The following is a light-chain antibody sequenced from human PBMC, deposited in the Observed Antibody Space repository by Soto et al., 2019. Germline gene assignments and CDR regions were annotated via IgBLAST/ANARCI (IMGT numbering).Light chain of an antibody. CDR1: SSDVGGYNY. Sequence: QSVLTQPRSVSGSPGQSVTISCTGTSSDVGGYNYVSWYQQHPGKAPKLMIYDVSKRPSGVPGRFSGSKSGNTASLTISGLQAEDEADYCCCSYAGSYTYVFGTGTKVTVL. CDR2: DVS. CDR3: CSYAGSYTYV. V-gene: IGLV2-11*01. J-gene: IGLJ1*01.